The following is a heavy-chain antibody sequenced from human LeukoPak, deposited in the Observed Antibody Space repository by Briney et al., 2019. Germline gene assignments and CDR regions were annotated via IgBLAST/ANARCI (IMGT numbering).Heavy chain of an antibody. V-gene: IGHV1-8*01. Sequence: ASVKVSCKASGYTFTSYDINWVRQATGQGLEWMGWMNPNSGNTGYAQKFQGRVTMTRNTSISTAYMELSGLRSEDTAVYYCARGRKVPWGGNTIFGVVYYMDVWGKGTTVTVSS. CDR1: GYTFTSYD. CDR3: ARGRKVPWGGNTIFGVVYYMDV. CDR2: MNPNSGNT. J-gene: IGHJ6*03. D-gene: IGHD3-3*01.